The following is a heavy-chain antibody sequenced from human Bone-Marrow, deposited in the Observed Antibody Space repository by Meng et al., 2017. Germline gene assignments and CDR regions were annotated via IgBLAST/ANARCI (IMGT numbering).Heavy chain of an antibody. CDR1: GFFSSTYT. Sequence: GESLKISWEASGFFSSTYTMNWVRQAPGKGLEWVSSISSSSAYIYYADSVKGRFTISRDNAKNSLYLQMDSLRAEDTALYYCARDYYYGLLYWGQGTVVTVSS. V-gene: IGHV3-21*01. D-gene: IGHD3-10*01. J-gene: IGHJ4*02. CDR3: ARDYYYGLLY. CDR2: ISSSSAYI.